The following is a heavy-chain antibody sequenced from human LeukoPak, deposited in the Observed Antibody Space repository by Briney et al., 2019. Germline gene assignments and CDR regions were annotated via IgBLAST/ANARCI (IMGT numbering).Heavy chain of an antibody. CDR2: IYYSGST. Sequence: SETLSLTCTVSGGSIRSYYWSWIRQPPGKGLEWIGYIYYSGSTNYNPSLKSRVTISVDTSKNQFSLKLSSVTAADTAVYYCARGRFLEWLPTHYYYYGMDVWGQGTTVTVSS. J-gene: IGHJ6*02. CDR1: GGSIRSYY. CDR3: ARGRFLEWLPTHYYYYGMDV. V-gene: IGHV4-59*08. D-gene: IGHD3-3*01.